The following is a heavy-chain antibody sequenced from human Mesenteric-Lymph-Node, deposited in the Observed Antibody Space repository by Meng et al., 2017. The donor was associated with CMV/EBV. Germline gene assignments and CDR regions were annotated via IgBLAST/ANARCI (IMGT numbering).Heavy chain of an antibody. CDR2: ISWNSGSI. Sequence: ALRLSCAASGFTFDDYAMHWVRQAPGKGLEWVSGISWNSGSIGYADSVKGRFTISKDNTKNSLYLQMNRLRAEDTAVYYCARDHYGSGIGGNYFDYWGQGTLVTVSS. CDR1: GFTFDDYA. V-gene: IGHV3-9*01. CDR3: ARDHYGSGIGGNYFDY. D-gene: IGHD3-10*01. J-gene: IGHJ4*02.